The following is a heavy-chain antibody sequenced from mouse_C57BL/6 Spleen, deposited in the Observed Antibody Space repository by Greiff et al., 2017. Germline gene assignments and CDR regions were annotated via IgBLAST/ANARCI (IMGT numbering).Heavy chain of an antibody. CDR1: GYTFTDYN. CDR3: ARVDSNYVGFAY. CDR2: INPNNGGT. Sequence: DVQLVESGPELVKPGASVKMSCKASGYTFTDYNMHWVKQSHGKSLEWIGYINPNNGGTSYNQKFKGKATLTVNKSSSTAYMELRSLTSEDSAVYYCARVDSNYVGFAYWGQGTLVTVSA. D-gene: IGHD2-5*01. V-gene: IGHV1-22*01. J-gene: IGHJ3*01.